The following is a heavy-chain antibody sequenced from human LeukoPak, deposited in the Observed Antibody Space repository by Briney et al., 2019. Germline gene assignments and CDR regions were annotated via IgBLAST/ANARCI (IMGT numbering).Heavy chain of an antibody. Sequence: GGSLRLSCAASGFTVSSNYMSWVRQAPGKGLEWVSVIYSGGSTYYADSVKGRFTISRDNSKNTLYLQMNSLRAEDTAVYYCATPKSSGFGMAPDAFDIWGQGTMVTVSS. CDR3: ATPKSSGFGMAPDAFDI. CDR1: GFTVSSNY. CDR2: IYSGGST. V-gene: IGHV3-53*01. D-gene: IGHD3-16*01. J-gene: IGHJ3*02.